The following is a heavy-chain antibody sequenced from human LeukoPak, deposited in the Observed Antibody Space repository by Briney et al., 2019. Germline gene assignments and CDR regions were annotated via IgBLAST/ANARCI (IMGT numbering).Heavy chain of an antibody. CDR2: INPSGGST. CDR1: GYTFTSYY. J-gene: IGHJ4*02. V-gene: IGHV1-46*01. Sequence: GASVKVSCKASGYTFTSYYMHWVRQAPGHGLEWMGIINPSGGSTSYAQKFQGRVTMTRDTSTSTVYMELSSLRSEDTAVYYCARDGTAMVTGYYYFDYWGQGTLVTVSS. CDR3: ARDGTAMVTGYYYFDY. D-gene: IGHD5-18*01.